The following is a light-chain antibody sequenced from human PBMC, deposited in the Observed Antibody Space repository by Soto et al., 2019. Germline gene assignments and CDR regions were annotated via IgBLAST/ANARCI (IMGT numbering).Light chain of an antibody. V-gene: IGLV2-14*03. CDR3: SSYTSSNTLVV. Sequence: QSALTQPASVSGSPGQSITISCTGTSSDVGDYNYVSWYQHHAGKAPKLVIYDVSNRPSGVSNRFSGSKSGNTASLTISGLQAEDEADYYCSSYTSSNTLVVFGGGTKLTVL. CDR1: SSDVGDYNY. CDR2: DVS. J-gene: IGLJ2*01.